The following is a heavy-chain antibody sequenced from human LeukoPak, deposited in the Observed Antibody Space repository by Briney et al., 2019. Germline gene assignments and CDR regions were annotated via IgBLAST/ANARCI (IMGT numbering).Heavy chain of an antibody. CDR1: GFTLSSHT. CDR3: ARGSYYGSGSYYHLFNWFDP. Sequence: GGSLRLSCAASGFTLSSHTMNWVRQAPGKGLEWVSDISRSSSEIHYADSVTGRFTISRDNAKNSLYLQMNSLRAEDTAVYYCARGSYYGSGSYYHLFNWFDPWGQGTLVTVSS. V-gene: IGHV3-21*05. CDR2: ISRSSSEI. D-gene: IGHD3-10*01. J-gene: IGHJ5*02.